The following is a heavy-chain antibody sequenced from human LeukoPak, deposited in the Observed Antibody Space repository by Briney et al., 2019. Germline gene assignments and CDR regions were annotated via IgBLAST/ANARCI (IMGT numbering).Heavy chain of an antibody. V-gene: IGHV3-30*18. CDR1: GFTFSSYG. Sequence: GRSLRLSCAASGFTFSSYGMHWVRQAPGKGLEWVAVISYDGSNKYYADSVKGRFTISRDNSKNTLYLQMNSLRAEDTAVYYCAKALRSINSVGYWGQGTLVTVSS. J-gene: IGHJ4*02. D-gene: IGHD5-12*01. CDR3: AKALRSINSVGY. CDR2: ISYDGSNK.